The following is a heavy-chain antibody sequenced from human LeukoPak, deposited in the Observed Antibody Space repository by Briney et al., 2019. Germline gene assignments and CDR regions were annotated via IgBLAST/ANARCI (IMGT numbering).Heavy chain of an antibody. CDR3: ARSSTYSSSSPVDY. CDR2: INHSGST. Sequence: SQTLSLTCAVYGGSFSGYYWSWIRQPPGKELEWIGEINHSGSTNYNPSLKSRVTISVDTSKNQFSLKLSSVTAADTAVYYCARSSTYSSSSPVDYWGQGTLVTVSS. CDR1: GGSFSGYY. J-gene: IGHJ4*02. D-gene: IGHD6-6*01. V-gene: IGHV4-34*01.